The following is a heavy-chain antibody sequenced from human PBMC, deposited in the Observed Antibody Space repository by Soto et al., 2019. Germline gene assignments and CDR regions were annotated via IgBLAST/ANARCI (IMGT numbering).Heavy chain of an antibody. V-gene: IGHV1-2*02. D-gene: IGHD4-4*01. CDR3: AKELQRGMDV. J-gene: IGHJ6*02. CDR1: AYAFIVYH. CDR2: IHPNSGGT. Sequence: GASGRVSCKASAYAFIVYHMHWVRQAPVQGREWMGCIHPNSGGTNYAQRFEGRVTMTRDTSINTAYMELSRLTSEDTGVYYCAKELQRGMDVWGQGTTVTVSS.